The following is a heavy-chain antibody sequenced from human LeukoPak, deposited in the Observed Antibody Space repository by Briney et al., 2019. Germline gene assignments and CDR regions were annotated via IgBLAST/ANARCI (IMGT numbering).Heavy chain of an antibody. CDR1: GFTFSIYS. V-gene: IGHV3-23*01. J-gene: IGHJ5*02. D-gene: IGHD3-22*01. Sequence: GSLRLSCAASGFTFSIYSMSWVRHAPGKVLGWVSSITSSGDSPFYTDPVKGRFTISRDNSKDMLFLQMNSLRPEDTALYCAKDRPNYHYSNGHYYRQNGDHWGQGTLVTVSS. CDR2: ITSSGDSP. CDR3: AKDRPNYHYSNGHYYRQNGDH.